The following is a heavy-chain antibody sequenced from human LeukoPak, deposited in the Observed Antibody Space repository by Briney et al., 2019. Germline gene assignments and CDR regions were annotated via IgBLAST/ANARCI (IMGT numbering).Heavy chain of an antibody. CDR1: GSTFSSYA. V-gene: IGHV3-23*01. D-gene: IGHD1-14*01. CDR2: ISGSGGST. J-gene: IGHJ6*03. CDR3: AKDGDREYYYYCYMDV. Sequence: GGSLRLSCAASGSTFSSYAMSWVRQAPGKGLEWVSAISGSGGSTYYADSVKGRFTISRDNSKNTLYLQMNSLRAEDTAVYYCAKDGDREYYYYCYMDVWGKGTTVTVSS.